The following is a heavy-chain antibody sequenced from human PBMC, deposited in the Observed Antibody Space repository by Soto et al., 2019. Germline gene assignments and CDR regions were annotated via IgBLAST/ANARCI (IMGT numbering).Heavy chain of an antibody. D-gene: IGHD2-15*01. V-gene: IGHV3-15*07. CDR3: TTDPGEDIVVVVAATPIY. J-gene: IGHJ4*02. CDR2: IKSKTDGGTT. CDR1: GFTFSNAW. Sequence: EVQLVESGGGLVKPGGSLRLSCAASGFTFSNAWMNWVRQAPGKGLEWVGRIKSKTDGGTTDYAAPVKGRFTISRDDSKNTLYLQMNSLKTEDTAVYYCTTDPGEDIVVVVAATPIYWGPGTLVTVSS.